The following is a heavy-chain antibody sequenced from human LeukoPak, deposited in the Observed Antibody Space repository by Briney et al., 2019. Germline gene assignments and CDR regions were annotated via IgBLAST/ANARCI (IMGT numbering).Heavy chain of an antibody. D-gene: IGHD5-12*01. CDR1: GYTFTSYA. CDR3: ARDLPINVATISFNYYYYGMDV. Sequence: GPVKVSCKASGYTFTSYAISWVQQAPGQGLEWMGWISAYNGNSNYAQKLQGRVTMTTDTSTSTAYMELRSLRSDDTAVYYCARDLPINVATISFNYYYYGMDVWGQGTTVTVSS. CDR2: ISAYNGNS. J-gene: IGHJ6*02. V-gene: IGHV1-18*01.